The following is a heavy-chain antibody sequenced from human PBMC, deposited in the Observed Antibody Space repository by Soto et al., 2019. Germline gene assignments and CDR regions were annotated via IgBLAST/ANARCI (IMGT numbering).Heavy chain of an antibody. J-gene: IGHJ1*01. CDR2: IYYSGST. V-gene: IGHV4-31*03. CDR1: GGSISSGGYY. Sequence: QVQLQESGPGLVKPSQTLSLTCTVSGGSISSGGYYWSWIRQHPGKGLEWIGYIYYSGSTYYNPSLKSRVTLSVDTAKNQFSLKRSSVTAADTAVYYCAIYDSSGSRGFQHWGQGTLVTVSS. CDR3: AIYDSSGSRGFQH. D-gene: IGHD3-22*01.